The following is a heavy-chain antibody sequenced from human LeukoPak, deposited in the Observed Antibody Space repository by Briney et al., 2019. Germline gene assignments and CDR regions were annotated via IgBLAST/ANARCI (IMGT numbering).Heavy chain of an antibody. CDR2: IYYSGNT. CDR1: GYSISSGYY. CDR3: ARAGGGSYSDFDY. Sequence: SETLSLTCTVSGYSISSGYYWGWIRQPPGRGLEWIGSIYYSGNTYSNPSLKGRVTISVDTSKNQFSLKLSSVTDADTAVYYCARAGGGSYSDFDYWGQGTLVTVSS. D-gene: IGHD2-21*02. V-gene: IGHV4-38-2*02. J-gene: IGHJ4*02.